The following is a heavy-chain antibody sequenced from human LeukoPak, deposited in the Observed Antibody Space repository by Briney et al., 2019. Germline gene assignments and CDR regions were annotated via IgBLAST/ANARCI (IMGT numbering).Heavy chain of an antibody. J-gene: IGHJ3*02. CDR2: IRSKANSYAT. CDR1: GFTFSGSA. D-gene: IGHD3-22*01. CDR3: TRHYDSSGYYYVDAFDI. Sequence: GGSLRLSCAASGFTFSGSAMHWVRQASGKGLEWVGRIRSKANSYATAYAASVKGRFTISRDDSKNTAYLRMNSLKTEDTAVYYCTRHYDSSGYYYVDAFDIWGQGTMVTVSS. V-gene: IGHV3-73*01.